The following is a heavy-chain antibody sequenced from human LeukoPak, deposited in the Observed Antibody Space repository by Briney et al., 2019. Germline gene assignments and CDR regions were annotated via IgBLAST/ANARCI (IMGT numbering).Heavy chain of an antibody. J-gene: IGHJ6*02. V-gene: IGHV4-4*07. CDR3: ARGGSYAGTTVYYYYGMDV. CDR2: IYTSGST. Sequence: PSETLSLTCTVSGGSISSYYWSWIRQPAGKGLEWIGRIYTSGSTNYNPSLKSRVTMSVNTSKNQFSLKLSSVTAADTAVYYCARGGSYAGTTVYYYYGMDVWGQGTTVTVSS. D-gene: IGHD3-16*01. CDR1: GGSISSYY.